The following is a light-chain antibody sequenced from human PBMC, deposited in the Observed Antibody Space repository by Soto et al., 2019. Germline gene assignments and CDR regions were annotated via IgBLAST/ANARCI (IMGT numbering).Light chain of an antibody. Sequence: DIQMTQSPSSLSASVGDRVTITCQASQDIRNYLNWYQQKPGKAPNLLIYDASNLRAGVPSRFSGRRSGTEFTFPISSLQPEDIATYYCQHYDHLPPLSFGGGTKVEIK. J-gene: IGKJ4*01. CDR1: QDIRNY. V-gene: IGKV1-33*01. CDR3: QHYDHLPPLS. CDR2: DAS.